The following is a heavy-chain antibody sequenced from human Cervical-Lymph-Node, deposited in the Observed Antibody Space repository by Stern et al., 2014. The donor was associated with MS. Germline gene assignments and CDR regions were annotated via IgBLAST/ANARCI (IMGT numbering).Heavy chain of an antibody. CDR3: ARPTTDSSGYYYYYGMDV. Sequence: QDQLVQSGAEVKKPGSSVKVSCKASGGTFSSYAISWVRQAPGQGLEWMGGIIPIFGTANHAQKFPGRATITGGESTSTAYMELSSLRSEDTAVYYCARPTTDSSGYYYYYGMDVWGQGTTVTVSS. CDR2: IIPIFGTA. D-gene: IGHD3-22*01. CDR1: GGTFSSYA. V-gene: IGHV1-69*12. J-gene: IGHJ6*02.